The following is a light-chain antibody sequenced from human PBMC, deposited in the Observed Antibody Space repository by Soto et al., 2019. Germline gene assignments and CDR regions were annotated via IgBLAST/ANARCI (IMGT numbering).Light chain of an antibody. V-gene: IGLV2-23*02. CDR3: CSYAGSSTFVV. Sequence: QSVLTQPASVSGSPGQSITISCTGTSSDVGSYNLVSWYQQHPGKAPKLMIYEVSKRPSGVSNRFSGSKSGNTASLTISGRQAEDEADYYCCSYAGSSTFVVFGGGTQLTVL. CDR1: SSDVGSYNL. CDR2: EVS. J-gene: IGLJ2*01.